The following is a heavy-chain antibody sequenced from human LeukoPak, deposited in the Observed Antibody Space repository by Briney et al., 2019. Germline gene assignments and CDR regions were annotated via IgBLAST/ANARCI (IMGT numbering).Heavy chain of an antibody. J-gene: IGHJ4*02. CDR1: GFTFDDYA. CDR2: INWNSGSI. Sequence: QLGGSLRLSCAASGFTFDDYAMHWVRQAPGKGLEWVSGINWNSGSIGYADSVKGRFTISRDNAKNSLYLQMNSLRAEDTAVYYCARVRSPRYFDYWGQGTLVTVSS. CDR3: ARVRSPRYFDY. V-gene: IGHV3-9*01.